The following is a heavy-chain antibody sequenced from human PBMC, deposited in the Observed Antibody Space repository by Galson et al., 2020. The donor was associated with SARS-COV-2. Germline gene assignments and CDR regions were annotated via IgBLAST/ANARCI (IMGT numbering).Heavy chain of an antibody. Sequence: SETLSLTCTVSGGSISSYYWSWIRQHPGKGREWSGYIYYSGSTNYNTSLKSRVTISVDTSKNQFSLKLSSVTAADTAVYYCAGSSGYYSPGIVDYWGQGTLVTVAS. CDR1: GGSISSYY. CDR3: AGSSGYYSPGIVDY. V-gene: IGHV4-59*13. J-gene: IGHJ4*02. D-gene: IGHD3-22*01. CDR2: IYYSGST.